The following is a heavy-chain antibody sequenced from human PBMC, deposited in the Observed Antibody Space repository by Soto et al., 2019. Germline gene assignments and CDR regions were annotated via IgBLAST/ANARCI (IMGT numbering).Heavy chain of an antibody. Sequence: GGSLRLSCAASGFTFSSYSVNWVRQAPGKGLEWVSSISSSSSYIYYADSVKGRFTISRDNAKNSLYLQMNSLRAEDTAVYYCAAFYGGNWFDPWGQGTLVTVSS. D-gene: IGHD4-17*01. CDR3: AAFYGGNWFDP. CDR2: ISSSSSYI. CDR1: GFTFSSYS. J-gene: IGHJ5*02. V-gene: IGHV3-21*01.